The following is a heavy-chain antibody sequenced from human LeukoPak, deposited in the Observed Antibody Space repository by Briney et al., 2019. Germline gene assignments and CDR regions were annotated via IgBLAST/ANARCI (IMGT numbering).Heavy chain of an antibody. CDR3: ARDKAAYYYDSSGYYFTSGVDY. CDR1: GFTFSSYG. Sequence: PGGSLRLSCAASGFTFSSYGMHWVRQAPGKGLEWVAVIWYDGSNKYYADSVKGRFTISRDNSKNTLYLQMNSLRAEDTAVYYCARDKAAYYYDSSGYYFTSGVDYWGQGTLVTVSS. D-gene: IGHD3-22*01. J-gene: IGHJ4*02. V-gene: IGHV3-33*01. CDR2: IWYDGSNK.